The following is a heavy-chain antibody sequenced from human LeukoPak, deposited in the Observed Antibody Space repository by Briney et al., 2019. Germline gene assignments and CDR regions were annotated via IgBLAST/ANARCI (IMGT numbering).Heavy chain of an antibody. J-gene: IGHJ3*02. CDR3: ARGGSTRGAFDI. CDR1: GGSISSGGYS. CDR2: IYHSGST. V-gene: IGHV4-30-2*01. Sequence: TLSLTCAVSGGSISSGGYSWSWIRQPPGKGLEWIGYIYHSGSTYYNPSLKSRVTISVDRSKNQFSLKLSSVTAADTAVYYCARGGSTRGAFDIWGQGTMVTVSS. D-gene: IGHD3-10*01.